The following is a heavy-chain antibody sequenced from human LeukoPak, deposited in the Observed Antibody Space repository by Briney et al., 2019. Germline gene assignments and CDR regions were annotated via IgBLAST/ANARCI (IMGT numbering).Heavy chain of an antibody. D-gene: IGHD2-2*01. CDR1: GFTFSDYY. CDR3: ARQGIVVVPAAMHYYYYYGMDV. CDR2: ISSSSSYT. J-gene: IGHJ6*02. V-gene: IGHV3-11*03. Sequence: GGSLRLSCAASGFTFSDYYMSWIRQAPGKGLEWVSYISSSSSYTNYADSVKGRFTISRDNAKNSLYLQMNSLRAEDTAVYYCARQGIVVVPAAMHYYYYYGMDVWGQGTTVTVSS.